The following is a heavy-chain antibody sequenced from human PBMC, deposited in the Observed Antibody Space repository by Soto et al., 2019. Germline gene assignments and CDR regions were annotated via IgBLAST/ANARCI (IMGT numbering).Heavy chain of an antibody. D-gene: IGHD2-21*02. V-gene: IGHV1-69*12. CDR1: GGTFSSYA. J-gene: IGHJ3*02. Sequence: QVQLVQSGAEVKKPGSSVKVSCKASGGTFSSYAISWVRQAPGQGLEWMGGIIPIFGTANYAQKFQGRVTITADESTSTAYMELSSLRSEDTAVYYCARPYCGGDCQHEIGAFDIWGQGTMVTVSS. CDR2: IIPIFGTA. CDR3: ARPYCGGDCQHEIGAFDI.